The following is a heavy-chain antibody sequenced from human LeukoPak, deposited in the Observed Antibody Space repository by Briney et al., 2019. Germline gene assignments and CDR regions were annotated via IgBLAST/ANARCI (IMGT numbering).Heavy chain of an antibody. CDR2: IYHSGST. CDR3: ARVVTSDPNDY. V-gene: IGHV4-59*08. Sequence: TSETLSLTCAVSGGSMSSYFWSWIRQPPGKGLEWIGYIYHSGSTHYNPSLKSRVTISIDTSKNQFSLKLSSVTAADTAVYYCARVVTSDPNDYWGQGTLVTVSS. CDR1: GGSMSSYF. J-gene: IGHJ4*02. D-gene: IGHD3-16*01.